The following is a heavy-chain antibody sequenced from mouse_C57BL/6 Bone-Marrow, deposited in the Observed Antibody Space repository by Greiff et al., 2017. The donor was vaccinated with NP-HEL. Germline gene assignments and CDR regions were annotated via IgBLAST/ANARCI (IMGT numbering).Heavy chain of an antibody. Sequence: QVQLQQPGAELVKPGASVKLSCKASGYTFTRYWMQWVKQRPGQGLEWIGEIDPSDSYTNYNQKLKGKATLTVDTSSSTAYMQLSSLTSEDSAVYYCARDYYGSSYAMDYWGQGTSVTVSS. CDR2: IDPSDSYT. V-gene: IGHV1-50*01. CDR1: GYTFTRYW. CDR3: ARDYYGSSYAMDY. D-gene: IGHD1-1*01. J-gene: IGHJ4*01.